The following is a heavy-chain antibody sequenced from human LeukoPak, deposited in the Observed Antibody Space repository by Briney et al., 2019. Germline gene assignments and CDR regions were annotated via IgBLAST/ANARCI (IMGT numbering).Heavy chain of an antibody. CDR3: ARDSCRGGSFDCYGMDV. CDR1: GGSISSYY. J-gene: IGHJ6*02. Sequence: SETLSLTCTVSGGSISSYYWSWIRQPPGKGLEWIGYIYYSGSTNYNPSLKSRVTISVDTSKNQFSLKLSSVTAADTAVYYCARDSCRGGSFDCYGMDVWGQGTTVTVSS. CDR2: IYYSGST. V-gene: IGHV4-59*01. D-gene: IGHD2-15*01.